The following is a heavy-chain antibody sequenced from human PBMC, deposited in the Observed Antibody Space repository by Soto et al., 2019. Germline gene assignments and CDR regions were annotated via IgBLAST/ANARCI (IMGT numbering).Heavy chain of an antibody. D-gene: IGHD6-13*01. J-gene: IGHJ4*02. Sequence: GSAVKVSCEACRGSFNSYTISLLRHSPKQGREWMGRIIPILGIANYAQKFQGRVTITADKSTSTAYMELSSLRSEDTAVYYCASELFIAAAGTRFDYWGQGTLVTVSS. CDR1: RGSFNSYT. CDR2: IIPILGIA. V-gene: IGHV1-69*02. CDR3: ASELFIAAAGTRFDY.